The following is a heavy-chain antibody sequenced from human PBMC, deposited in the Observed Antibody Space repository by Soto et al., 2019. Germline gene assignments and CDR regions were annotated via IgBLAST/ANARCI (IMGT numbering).Heavy chain of an antibody. D-gene: IGHD1-26*01. CDR3: ATRWTLATTTGDAFDI. CDR2: VYYSGST. J-gene: IGHJ3*02. Sequence: QVQLQESGPGLVKPSETLSLTCTVSGGSISSYYWSWIRQPPGKGLEWIGFVYYSGSTNYNPSLQSRVTISADMSKNQPPLSLGSVTAADPAVYYWATRWTLATTTGDAFDIWGRGTMVTVSS. CDR1: GGSISSYY. V-gene: IGHV4-59*01.